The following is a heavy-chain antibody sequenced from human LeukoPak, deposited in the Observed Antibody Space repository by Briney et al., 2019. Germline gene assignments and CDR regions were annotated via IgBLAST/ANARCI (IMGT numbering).Heavy chain of an antibody. CDR1: GFTFSTYG. V-gene: IGHV3-30*02. CDR3: AKAIHSSSSGVVDY. Sequence: GGSLRLSCAASGFTFSTYGMHWVRQAPGKGLEWVTFIRYDGSSKYYAESVKGRFTISRDNSKNTLYLQMSSLRAEDTAVYYCAKAIHSSSSGVVDYWGQGTLVTVSS. J-gene: IGHJ4*02. CDR2: IRYDGSSK. D-gene: IGHD6-6*01.